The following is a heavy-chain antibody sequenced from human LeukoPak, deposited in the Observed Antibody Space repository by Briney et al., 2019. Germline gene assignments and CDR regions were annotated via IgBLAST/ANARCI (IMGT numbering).Heavy chain of an antibody. Sequence: PGGSLRLSCAASGFTFSSYAMSWVRQAPGKGLEWVSAISGSGGSTYYAGSVKGRFTISRDNSKNTLYLQMNSLRAEDTAVYYCAKAQFLGYSGYDYWGQGTLVTVSS. J-gene: IGHJ4*02. CDR3: AKAQFLGYSGYDY. CDR1: GFTFSSYA. CDR2: ISGSGGST. V-gene: IGHV3-23*01. D-gene: IGHD5-12*01.